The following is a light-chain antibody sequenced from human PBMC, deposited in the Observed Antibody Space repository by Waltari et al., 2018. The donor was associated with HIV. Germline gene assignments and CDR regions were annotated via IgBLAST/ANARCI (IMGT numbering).Light chain of an antibody. CDR1: QSISNF. CDR3: QQRSNWPPWT. J-gene: IGKJ1*01. V-gene: IGKV3-11*01. CDR2: DAT. Sequence: EIVLTQSPATLSLSPGERATLSCRTSQSISNFLVWYQQKPGQAPRLLFYDATNRATDIPARFSGSGSGTDFTLTISSLEPEDFAVYYCQQRSNWPPWTFGQGTKVEVK.